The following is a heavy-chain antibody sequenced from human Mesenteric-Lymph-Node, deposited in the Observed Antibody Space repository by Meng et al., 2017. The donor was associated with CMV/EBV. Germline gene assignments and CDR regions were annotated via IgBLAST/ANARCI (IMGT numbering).Heavy chain of an antibody. D-gene: IGHD6-13*01. CDR2: INQDGSEK. V-gene: IGHV3-7*03. CDR1: GFSFSGHW. Sequence: GGSLRLSCVVSGFSFSGHWMNWVRQAPGKGLEWVANINQDGSEKYFVDSVKGRFTISRDNAKKSLYLQMNSLRAEDTALYHCARDLARRSWYGDDAFDIWGQGTMVTVSS. J-gene: IGHJ3*02. CDR3: ARDLARRSWYGDDAFDI.